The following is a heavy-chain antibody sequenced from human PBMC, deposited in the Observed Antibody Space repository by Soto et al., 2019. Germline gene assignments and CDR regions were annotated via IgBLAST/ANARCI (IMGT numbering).Heavy chain of an antibody. J-gene: IGHJ6*02. CDR2: LIPIYDEP. CDR3: ARVRDPHLDHYGLDV. V-gene: IGHV1-69*06. CDR1: GFTFNVYG. Sequence: QVQLVQSGAEVKNPGSSVRVSCKTSGFTFNVYGIHWVRQAPGQGLEWMGGLIPIYDEPNYAQKFQGRVTMTADKSTATVYLELNSLRSEDTAVYFCARVRDPHLDHYGLDVWDQGTTVTVSS.